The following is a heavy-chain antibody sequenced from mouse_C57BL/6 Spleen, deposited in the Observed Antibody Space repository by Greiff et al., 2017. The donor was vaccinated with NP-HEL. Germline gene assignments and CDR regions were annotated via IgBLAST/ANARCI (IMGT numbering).Heavy chain of an antibody. J-gene: IGHJ2*01. Sequence: EVKLEESGGGLVKPGGSLKLSCAASGFTFSDYGMHWVRQAPEKGLEWVAYISSGSSTIYYADTVKGRFTISRDNAKNTLFLQMTSLRSEDTAMYYCARGDYYGSSDFDYWGQGTTLTVSS. CDR2: ISSGSSTI. V-gene: IGHV5-17*01. CDR3: ARGDYYGSSDFDY. CDR1: GFTFSDYG. D-gene: IGHD1-1*01.